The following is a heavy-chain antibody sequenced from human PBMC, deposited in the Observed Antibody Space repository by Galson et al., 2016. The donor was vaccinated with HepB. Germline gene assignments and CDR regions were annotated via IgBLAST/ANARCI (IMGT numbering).Heavy chain of an antibody. Sequence: SLRLSCAASGFTFISYSMNWVRQAPGKGLEWVSSISSSSSYIYYADSVKGRFTISRDNAKNSLYLQMNSLRAEDTAVYYCARAVSWDYGDYAGYWGQGTLVTVSS. CDR2: ISSSSSYI. V-gene: IGHV3-21*01. CDR3: ARAVSWDYGDYAGY. CDR1: GFTFISYS. J-gene: IGHJ4*02. D-gene: IGHD4-17*01.